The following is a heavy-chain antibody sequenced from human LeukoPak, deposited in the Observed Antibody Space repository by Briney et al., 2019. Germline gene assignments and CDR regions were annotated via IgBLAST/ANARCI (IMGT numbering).Heavy chain of an antibody. CDR2: IYHSGST. CDR1: GSSISSSNW. V-gene: IGHV4-4*02. D-gene: IGHD3-9*01. CDR3: ARDRRYYDILTGYYDYGMDV. J-gene: IGHJ6*02. Sequence: NPSETLSLTCTVSGSSISSSNWWSWVRQPPGKGLEWIGEIYHSGSTNYNPSLKSRVTISVDKSKNQFSLKLSSVTAADTAVYYCARDRRYYDILTGYYDYGMDVWGQGTTVTVSS.